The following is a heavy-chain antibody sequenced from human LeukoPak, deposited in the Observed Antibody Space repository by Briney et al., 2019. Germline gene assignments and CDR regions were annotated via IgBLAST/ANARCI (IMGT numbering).Heavy chain of an antibody. Sequence: GXSVKVXXKASGYTFTSYDINWVRQATGQGLEWMGWMNPNSGNTGYAQKFQGRVTITRNTSISTAYMELSSLRYEETAVYYCWSXXYNLGDAFDIWGQGTMVTVSS. J-gene: IGHJ3*02. D-gene: IGHD5-24*01. V-gene: IGHV1-8*03. CDR3: WSXXYNLGDAFDI. CDR1: GYTFTSYD. CDR2: MNPNSGNT.